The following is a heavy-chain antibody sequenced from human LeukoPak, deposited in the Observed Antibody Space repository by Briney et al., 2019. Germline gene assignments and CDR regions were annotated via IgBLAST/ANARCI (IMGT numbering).Heavy chain of an antibody. V-gene: IGHV4-39*07. CDR3: ARARRGYSYTPFDY. Sequence: PSETLSLTCTVSGGSISSGGYYWSWIRQPPGKGLEWIGEINHSGSTNYNPSLKSRVTISVDTSKNQFSLKLSSVTAADTAVYYCARARRGYSYTPFDYWGQGTLVTVSS. D-gene: IGHD5-18*01. CDR2: INHSGST. CDR1: GGSISSGGYY. J-gene: IGHJ4*02.